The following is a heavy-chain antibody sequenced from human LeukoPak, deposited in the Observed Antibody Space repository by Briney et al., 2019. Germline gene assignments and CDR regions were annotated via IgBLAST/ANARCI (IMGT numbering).Heavy chain of an antibody. V-gene: IGHV3-23*01. J-gene: IGHJ3*02. Sequence: GSLRLSCAASGFTFSNYWMHWVRQAPGKGLEWVSAISGSGGSTYYADSVKGRFTISRDNSKNTLYLQMNSLRAEDTAVYYCAKDLYGDYDWGAFDIWGQGTMVTVSS. CDR2: ISGSGGST. CDR3: AKDLYGDYDWGAFDI. D-gene: IGHD4-17*01. CDR1: GFTFSNYW.